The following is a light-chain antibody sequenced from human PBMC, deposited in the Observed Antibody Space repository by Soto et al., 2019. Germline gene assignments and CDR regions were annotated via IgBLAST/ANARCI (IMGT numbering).Light chain of an antibody. Sequence: QSVLTQPPSVSGAPGQRVTISCTGSSSNIGAGYDVNWYQQRPGTAPKLLIYGNKNRPSGVPDRSSGSKSGTSASLAITGLQAEDEADYYCQSYDSSLSVSYVFGTGTKVTVL. CDR1: SSNIGAGYD. CDR3: QSYDSSLSVSYV. J-gene: IGLJ1*01. V-gene: IGLV1-40*01. CDR2: GNK.